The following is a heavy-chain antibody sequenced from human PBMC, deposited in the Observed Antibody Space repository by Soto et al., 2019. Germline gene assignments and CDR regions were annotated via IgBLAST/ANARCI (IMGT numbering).Heavy chain of an antibody. CDR3: ARSVGGLGGYLDS. J-gene: IGHJ4*02. Sequence: SETLSLTCSVSDDSFRTAMEPWSWIRQPPGGSLEWIGDIYPSGAAYYNPSLKSRVTMLVDRSLQLRSVTAADTARYFCARSVGGLGGYLDSWGQG. V-gene: IGHV4-30-2*01. CDR1: DDSFRTAMEP. D-gene: IGHD3-16*01. CDR2: IYPSGAA.